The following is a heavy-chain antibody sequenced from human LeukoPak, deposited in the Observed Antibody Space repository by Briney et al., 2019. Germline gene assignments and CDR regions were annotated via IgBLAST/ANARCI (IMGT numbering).Heavy chain of an antibody. J-gene: IGHJ3*02. CDR2: INPNSGGT. D-gene: IGHD3-3*01. CDR1: GYTFTGYY. Sequence: GASVKVSRKASGYTFTGYYIHWVRQAPGQGLEWMGWINPNSGGTNYAQTFQGRVTMTRDTSISTAYMELSRLKSDDTAVYYCARAGPTFDFWSGHSPSDASDIWGQGTVVTVSS. V-gene: IGHV1-2*02. CDR3: ARAGPTFDFWSGHSPSDASDI.